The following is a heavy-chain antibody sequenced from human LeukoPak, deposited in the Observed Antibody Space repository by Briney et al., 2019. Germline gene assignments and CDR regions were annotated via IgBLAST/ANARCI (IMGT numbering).Heavy chain of an antibody. V-gene: IGHV3-11*06. J-gene: IGHJ4*02. Sequence: GGSLRLSCAASGFTLSDYYMSWIRQAPGKGLEWVSYISSSSSYTNYADSVKGRFTISRDNAKNSLYLQMNSLRAEDTAVYYCARAGYYDSSDYWGQGTLVTVSS. CDR1: GFTLSDYY. CDR3: ARAGYYDSSDY. CDR2: ISSSSSYT. D-gene: IGHD3-22*01.